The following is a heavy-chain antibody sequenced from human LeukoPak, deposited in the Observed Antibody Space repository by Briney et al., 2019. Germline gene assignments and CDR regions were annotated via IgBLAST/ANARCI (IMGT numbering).Heavy chain of an antibody. D-gene: IGHD1-26*01. V-gene: IGHV3-30*02. CDR3: AKLGIVGAAHYYYYYYMDV. Sequence: GGSLRLSCAASGFTFSSYGMHWVRQAPGKGLEWVAFIRYDGSNKYYADSVKGRFTISRDNSKNTLYLQMNSLRAEDTAVYYCAKLGIVGAAHYYYYYYMDVWGKGTTVTISS. CDR2: IRYDGSNK. CDR1: GFTFSSYG. J-gene: IGHJ6*03.